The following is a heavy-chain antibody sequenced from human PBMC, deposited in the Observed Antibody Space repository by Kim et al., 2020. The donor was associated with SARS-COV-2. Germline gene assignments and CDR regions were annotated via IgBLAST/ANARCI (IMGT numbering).Heavy chain of an antibody. CDR3: AKVSQQLWFNFDY. Sequence: YAEFAKVRFTITRKTSKNTLYLQMNSLRAEDTAVYYCAKVSQQLWFNFDYWGQGTLVTVSS. J-gene: IGHJ4*02. D-gene: IGHD5-18*01. V-gene: IGHV3-23*01.